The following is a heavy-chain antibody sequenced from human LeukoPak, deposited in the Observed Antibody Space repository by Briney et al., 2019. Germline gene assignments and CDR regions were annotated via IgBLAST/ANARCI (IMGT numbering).Heavy chain of an antibody. D-gene: IGHD1-26*01. V-gene: IGHV4-4*07. Sequence: SETLSLTCTVSGGSVSSYYWSWIRQPAGKGLKWIGRIYTSGSTNYNPSLKNRVTISVDKSKNQFSLKLSSVTAADTAVYYCASLVHYYYMDVWGKGTTVTVSS. J-gene: IGHJ6*03. CDR3: ASLVHYYYMDV. CDR1: GGSVSSYY. CDR2: IYTSGST.